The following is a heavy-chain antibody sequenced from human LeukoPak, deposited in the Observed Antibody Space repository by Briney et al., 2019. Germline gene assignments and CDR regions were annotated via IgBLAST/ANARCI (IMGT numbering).Heavy chain of an antibody. CDR2: ISPSGGST. CDR1: VYTFTSNY. V-gene: IGHV1-46*01. J-gene: IGHJ5*02. CDR3: ARDNSVRDEAWWLDP. Sequence: ASEKVSCKAFVYTFTSNYMHWVRHAPRHGREGMGVISPSGGSTTYAHKFPGRVTLTRDMSPSTDYLGLSSLRSEDTAVYYCARDNSVRDEAWWLDPWGQGGQVTVSS. D-gene: IGHD5-24*01.